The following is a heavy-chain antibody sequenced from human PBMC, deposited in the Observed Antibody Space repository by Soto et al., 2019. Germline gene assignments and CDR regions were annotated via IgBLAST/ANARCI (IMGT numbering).Heavy chain of an antibody. D-gene: IGHD7-27*01. Sequence: QVQLVQSGAEVKKPGSSVKVSCEASGGTFSGHAISWVRQAPGQGPEWMGGLIPLFGTTQHAQNFQDRLTITADKSTSTAYMELTSLRFEDTAIYYGAGGPNWGYRFDSWGQGTLVTVSS. CDR3: AGGPNWGYRFDS. J-gene: IGHJ4*02. V-gene: IGHV1-69*06. CDR2: LIPLFGTT. CDR1: GGTFSGHA.